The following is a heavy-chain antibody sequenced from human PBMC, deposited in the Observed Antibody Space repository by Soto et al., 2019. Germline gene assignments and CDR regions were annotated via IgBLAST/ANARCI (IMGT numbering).Heavy chain of an antibody. D-gene: IGHD3-9*01. CDR1: GGYISSGGYY. CDR3: ARGHDILTGYYSGWSWFDP. J-gene: IGHJ5*02. V-gene: IGHV4-31*03. Sequence: QVQLQESGPGLVKPSQTLSLTCTVSGGYISSGGYYWTWIRQHPGKGLEWIGYIYYSGSTYYNPSLKSRVTISVDTSKNQFSLKLSSVTAADTAVYYCARGHDILTGYYSGWSWFDPWGQGTLVTVSS. CDR2: IYYSGST.